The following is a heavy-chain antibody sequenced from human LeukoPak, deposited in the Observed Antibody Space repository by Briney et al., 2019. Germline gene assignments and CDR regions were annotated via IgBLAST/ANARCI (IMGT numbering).Heavy chain of an antibody. D-gene: IGHD1-14*01. CDR2: IYYSGST. CDR3: ARSPDRLGAFDI. Sequence: SETLSPTCTVSGGSISSYYWSWIRQPPGKGLEWIGYIYYSGSTNYNPSLKSRVTISVDTSKNQFSLKLSSVTAADTAVYYCARSPDRLGAFDIWGQGTMVTVSS. CDR1: GGSISSYY. J-gene: IGHJ3*02. V-gene: IGHV4-59*12.